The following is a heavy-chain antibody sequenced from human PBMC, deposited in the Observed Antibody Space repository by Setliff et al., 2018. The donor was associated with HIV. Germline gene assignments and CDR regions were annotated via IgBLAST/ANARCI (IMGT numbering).Heavy chain of an antibody. D-gene: IGHD6-13*01. J-gene: IGHJ4*03. CDR3: VLKGYSSSWYYFDY. Sequence: GASVKVSCKASGYTFTSYDINWVRQATGQGLEWMGWMNPNSGNTGYAQKFQGRVTMTRNTSISTAYMELSSLRSEDTAVYYCVLKGYSSSWYYFDYWGQGTMVTVSS. V-gene: IGHV1-8*02. CDR2: MNPNSGNT. CDR1: GYTFTSYD.